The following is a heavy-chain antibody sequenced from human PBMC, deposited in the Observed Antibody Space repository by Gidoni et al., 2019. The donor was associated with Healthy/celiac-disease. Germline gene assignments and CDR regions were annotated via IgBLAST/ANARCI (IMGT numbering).Heavy chain of an antibody. V-gene: IGHV4-31*03. Sequence: QVQLQESRPGLAQPSQTLSLPCTVSGGSIRNGGYSWSWIRQHPGKGLEWIGYSYYSGRTYYNPSLKSRVTISVDTSKNQFSLKLSSVTAADTAVYYCARVYYDILTGLPDAFDIWGQGTMVTVSS. D-gene: IGHD3-9*01. CDR1: GGSIRNGGYS. CDR2: SYYSGRT. J-gene: IGHJ3*02. CDR3: ARVYYDILTGLPDAFDI.